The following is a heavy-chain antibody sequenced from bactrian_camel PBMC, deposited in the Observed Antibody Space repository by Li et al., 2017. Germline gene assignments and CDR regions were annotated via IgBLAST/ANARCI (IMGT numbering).Heavy chain of an antibody. D-gene: IGHD5*01. Sequence: HVQLVESGGGSVQAGGSLRLSCTTSRYITSDTFCMGWFRQTPGKDREGVATIDVYDRISYADSVNGRFTISQDNAKDTVFLQMNSLQPEDTATYYCAADGLKRTSCRLDSPTYIDGYGHWGQGTQVTVS. CDR3: AADGLKRTSCRLDSPTYIDGYGH. J-gene: IGHJ4*01. V-gene: IGHV3S53*01. CDR1: RYITSDTF. CDR2: IDVYDRI.